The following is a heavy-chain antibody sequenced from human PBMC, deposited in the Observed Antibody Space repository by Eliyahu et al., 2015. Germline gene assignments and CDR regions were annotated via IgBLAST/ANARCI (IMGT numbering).Heavy chain of an antibody. Sequence: EVQLVESGGGLIQPGGXLSLSXSASGFTVRRNYMSWVRQAPGKGLEWFSVMYNGGATYYADSVKGRFTISRDNSKNTLYLQMNSLRADDTAVYYCARDLGAYKRAFDYWGQGTLVTVSS. J-gene: IGHJ4*02. CDR3: ARDLGAYKRAFDY. D-gene: IGHD3-16*01. CDR1: GFTVRRNY. V-gene: IGHV3-53*01. CDR2: MYNGGAT.